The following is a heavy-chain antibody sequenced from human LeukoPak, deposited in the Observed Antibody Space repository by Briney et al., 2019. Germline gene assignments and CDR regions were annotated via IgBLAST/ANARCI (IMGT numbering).Heavy chain of an antibody. Sequence: PGGSLRLSFAASGFTFSSYEMSWVRQAPGKGLEWVSYISSSGSTIYYADSVKGRFTISRDNAKNSLYLQMNSLRAEDTAVYYCARGSYYDSSGYYSHHYYWGQGTLVTVSS. CDR3: ARGSYYDSSGYYSHHYY. CDR2: ISSSGSTI. D-gene: IGHD3-22*01. V-gene: IGHV3-48*03. CDR1: GFTFSSYE. J-gene: IGHJ4*02.